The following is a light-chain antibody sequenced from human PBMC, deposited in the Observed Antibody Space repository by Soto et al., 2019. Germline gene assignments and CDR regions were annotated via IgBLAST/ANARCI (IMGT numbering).Light chain of an antibody. CDR3: QQYNSYSFT. J-gene: IGKJ2*01. Sequence: DIQMTQSPSTLSASVGDRVTITCRASQSIRSWLAWYQQKPGKAPKLLIYKASSLASGVPSRFSGSGSGTEFTLTISRLQPDYFATYYCQQYNSYSFTFGQGTKLEIK. CDR2: KAS. V-gene: IGKV1-5*03. CDR1: QSIRSW.